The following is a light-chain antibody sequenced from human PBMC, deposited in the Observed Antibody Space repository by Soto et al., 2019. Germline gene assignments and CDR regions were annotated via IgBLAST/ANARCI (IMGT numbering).Light chain of an antibody. J-gene: IGKJ3*01. Sequence: EIVLTQSPGTLSLSPGERATLSFMAIQSVSVNSVAWYQQKCGQAHRLLIYAASTRATGVPDRFSGTGSGTDFALTISRLETDDSAVYYCQQYGGSPFTFGPGTKVDIK. CDR2: AAS. CDR3: QQYGGSPFT. CDR1: QSVSVNS. V-gene: IGKV3-20*01.